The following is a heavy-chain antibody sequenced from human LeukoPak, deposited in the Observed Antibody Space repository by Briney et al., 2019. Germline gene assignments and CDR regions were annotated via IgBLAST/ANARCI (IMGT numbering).Heavy chain of an antibody. Sequence: GASVKVSCKASGYTFTGYFVHWVRQAPGQGLEWMGGIIPIFGTANYAQKFQGRVTITADESTSTAYMELSSLRSEDTAVYYCASSPLEGYCSGGSCYSSLGYWGQGTLVTVSS. CDR1: GYTFTGYF. V-gene: IGHV1-69*13. J-gene: IGHJ4*02. CDR3: ASSPLEGYCSGGSCYSSLGY. CDR2: IIPIFGTA. D-gene: IGHD2-15*01.